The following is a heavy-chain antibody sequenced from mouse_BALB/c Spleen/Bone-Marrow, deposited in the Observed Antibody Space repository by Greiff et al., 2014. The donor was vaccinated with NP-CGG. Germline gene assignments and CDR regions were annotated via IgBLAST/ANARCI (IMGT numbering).Heavy chain of an antibody. J-gene: IGHJ4*01. Sequence: VQLQQSGGGLVQPGGSRKLSCAASGFTFSDYGMAWVRQAPGKGPEWVAFISNLAYSIYYADTVTGRFTISRENAKNTLYLEMSSLRSEDTAMYYCAREGGATDYWGQGTSVTVSS. CDR3: AREGGATDY. V-gene: IGHV5-15*02. CDR2: ISNLAYSI. CDR1: GFTFSDYG.